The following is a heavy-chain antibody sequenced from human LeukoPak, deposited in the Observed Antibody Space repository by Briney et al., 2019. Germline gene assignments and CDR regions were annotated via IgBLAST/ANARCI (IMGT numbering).Heavy chain of an antibody. CDR1: GGSISSYY. Sequence: SETLSLTCTVSGGSISSYYWSWIRQPPGKGLEWTGYIYYSGSTNYNPSLKSRVTISVDTSKNQFSLKLSSVTAADTAVYYCARNYGGNSHFDYWGQGTLVTVSS. J-gene: IGHJ4*02. V-gene: IGHV4-59*01. D-gene: IGHD4-23*01. CDR2: IYYSGST. CDR3: ARNYGGNSHFDY.